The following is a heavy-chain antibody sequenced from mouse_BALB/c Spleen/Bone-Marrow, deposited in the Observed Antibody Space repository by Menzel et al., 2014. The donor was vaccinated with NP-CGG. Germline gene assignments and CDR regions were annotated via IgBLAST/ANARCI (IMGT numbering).Heavy chain of an antibody. CDR1: GFTFSSFG. CDR2: ISSGSSTI. CDR3: ARKYCNSWFAY. V-gene: IGHV5-17*02. Sequence: EVKLMESGGGLVQPGGSRILSCAASGFTFSSFGMHWVRQAPEKGLEWVAYISSGSSTIYYADTVKGRFTISRDNPKNTLFLQMTSLRSDDTAWYYCARKYCNSWFAYWGQGTLVTISA. J-gene: IGHJ3*01. D-gene: IGHD2-10*02.